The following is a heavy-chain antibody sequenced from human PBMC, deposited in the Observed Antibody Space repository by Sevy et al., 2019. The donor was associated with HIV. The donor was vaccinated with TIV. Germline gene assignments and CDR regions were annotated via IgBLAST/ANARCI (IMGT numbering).Heavy chain of an antibody. V-gene: IGHV3-7*01. J-gene: IGHJ4*02. CDR3: ARDAGYCSSTSCYRGDYFDY. CDR2: IKEDGSEK. CDR1: GFNLSGNW. D-gene: IGHD2-2*02. Sequence: GGSLRLSCAASGFNLSGNWMSWVRQAPGKGLEWVADIKEDGSEKYYVDSVKGRFTISRDNAKKSLYLQMNNLRAEDTAVYYCARDAGYCSSTSCYRGDYFDYWGQGTLVTVSS.